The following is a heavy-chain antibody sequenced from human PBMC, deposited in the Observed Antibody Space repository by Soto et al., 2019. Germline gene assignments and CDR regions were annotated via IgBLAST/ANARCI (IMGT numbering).Heavy chain of an antibody. J-gene: IGHJ5*02. CDR1: GGSISNYY. V-gene: IGHV4-59*01. Sequence: SETLSLTCNVSGGSISNYYWTWVRQSPEKGLEWIGYMYYNGNINYNPSPKSRVTISIDTSKNQFSLTLKSVTAADTAVYYCASGGNWFDPWGQGGLVTXSS. CDR2: MYYNGNI. CDR3: ASGGNWFDP. D-gene: IGHD3-16*01.